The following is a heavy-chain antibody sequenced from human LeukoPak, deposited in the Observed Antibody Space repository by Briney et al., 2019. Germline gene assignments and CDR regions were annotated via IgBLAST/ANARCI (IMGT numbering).Heavy chain of an antibody. CDR3: ARFNYGGNSRDFDY. CDR2: IIPIFGTA. CDR1: GGTFSSYA. J-gene: IGHJ4*02. D-gene: IGHD4-23*01. V-gene: IGHV1-69*13. Sequence: GASVKVSCKASGGTFSSYAISWVRQAPGQGLEWMGGIIPIFGTANYAQKFQGRVTITADESTSTAYMELSSLRSEDTAVYYCARFNYGGNSRDFDYWGQGTLVTVSS.